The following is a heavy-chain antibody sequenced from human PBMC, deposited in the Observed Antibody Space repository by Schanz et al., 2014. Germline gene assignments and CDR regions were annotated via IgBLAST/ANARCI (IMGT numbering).Heavy chain of an antibody. J-gene: IGHJ5*01. V-gene: IGHV3-23*04. CDR1: GITFSRHA. D-gene: IGHD3-10*01. Sequence: EVHLVESGGGLVQPGGSLRLSCAASGITFSRHAMSWVRQAPGKGLEWVSAISGSGDNTFYADSVKGRFTISRDNSKNTLYLQMYSLRGDDTAIYYCAKDFTGSGIFFNSWGQGTLVSVSS. CDR3: AKDFTGSGIFFNS. CDR2: ISGSGDNT.